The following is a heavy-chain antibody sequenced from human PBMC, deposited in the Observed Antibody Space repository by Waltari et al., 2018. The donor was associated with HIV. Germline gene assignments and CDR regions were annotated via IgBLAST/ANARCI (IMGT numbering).Heavy chain of an antibody. Sequence: QVQLQESGPGLVKPSETLSLTCTVSAGAIPSYFGTWIRQPPGKGLEWIGYIYYTGHTDYNPSLKSRVTMSVDASKNQFSLYLNSVTAADTAVYFCARGRQSDWAGELDPWGQGILVTISS. V-gene: IGHV4-59*01. CDR1: AGAIPSYF. D-gene: IGHD2-21*02. CDR2: IYYTGHT. J-gene: IGHJ5*02. CDR3: ARGRQSDWAGELDP.